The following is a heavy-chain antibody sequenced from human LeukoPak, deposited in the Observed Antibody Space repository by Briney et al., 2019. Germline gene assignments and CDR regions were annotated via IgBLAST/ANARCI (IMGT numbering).Heavy chain of an antibody. V-gene: IGHV4-39*07. J-gene: IGHJ3*02. CDR1: GGSISSSSYY. Sequence: PSETLSLTCTVSGGSISSSSYYWGWIRQPPGKGLEWIGSIYYSGSTYYNPSLKSRVTISVDTSKNQFSLKLSSVTAADTAVYYCARVWDYYGSGIKAFDIWGQGTMVTVSS. CDR3: ARVWDYYGSGIKAFDI. D-gene: IGHD3-10*01. CDR2: IYYSGST.